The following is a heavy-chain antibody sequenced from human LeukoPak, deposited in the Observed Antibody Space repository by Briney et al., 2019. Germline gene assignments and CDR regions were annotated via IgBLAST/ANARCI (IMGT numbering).Heavy chain of an antibody. CDR3: AKDGGSRYYYYYGMDV. J-gene: IGHJ6*02. V-gene: IGHV3-30*02. CDR2: IWYDGSNK. CDR1: GFTFSSYG. D-gene: IGHD6-13*01. Sequence: GGSLRLSCAASGFTFSSYGMHWVRQAPGKGLEWVAVIWYDGSNKYYADSVKGRFTISRDNSKNTLYLQMNSLRAEDTALYYCAKDGGSRYYYYYGMDVWGQGTTVTVSS.